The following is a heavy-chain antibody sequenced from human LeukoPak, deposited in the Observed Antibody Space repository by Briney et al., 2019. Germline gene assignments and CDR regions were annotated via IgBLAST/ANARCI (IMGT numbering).Heavy chain of an antibody. CDR1: GYTFTGYY. J-gene: IGHJ4*02. CDR3: ARHNGRTTIFTPELDF. Sequence: ASVKVSCKASGYTFTGYYMHWVRQAPGQGLEWMGWINPNSGGTNYAQKFQGRVTMTRDTSTSTAYIDLNRLRSDDTAVYYCARHNGRTTIFTPELDFWGQGTLVTVSS. V-gene: IGHV1-2*02. CDR2: INPNSGGT. D-gene: IGHD5-24*01.